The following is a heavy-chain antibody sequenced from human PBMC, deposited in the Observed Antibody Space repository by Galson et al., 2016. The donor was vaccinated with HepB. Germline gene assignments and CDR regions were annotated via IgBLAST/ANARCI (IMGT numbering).Heavy chain of an antibody. CDR2: IWHDGSNK. J-gene: IGHJ4*02. CDR3: ARDRLASGNHLDY. Sequence: SLRLSCAASGFTFSTYGMHWVRQAPGKGLEWVAVIWHDGSNKYYADSVKGRFTISRDSSTLYLQMNNLRAEDTAVYYCARDRLASGNHLDYWGQGTLVTVSS. V-gene: IGHV3-33*01. D-gene: IGHD4-23*01. CDR1: GFTFSTYG.